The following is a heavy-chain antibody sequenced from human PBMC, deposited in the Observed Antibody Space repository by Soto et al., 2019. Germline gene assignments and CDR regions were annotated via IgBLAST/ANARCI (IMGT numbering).Heavy chain of an antibody. J-gene: IGHJ5*02. CDR3: ASGSGSYYSWFDP. CDR2: IYYSRST. CDR1: GGSISSGGYY. V-gene: IGHV4-31*03. Sequence: QVQLQESGPGLVKPSQTLSLTCTVSGGSISSGGYYWSWIRQHPGKGLEWIGYIYYSRSTYYNPPLKSRVTISVDTSKTQFSLKLSSVTAADTAVYYCASGSGSYYSWFDPWGQGTLVTVSS. D-gene: IGHD3-10*01.